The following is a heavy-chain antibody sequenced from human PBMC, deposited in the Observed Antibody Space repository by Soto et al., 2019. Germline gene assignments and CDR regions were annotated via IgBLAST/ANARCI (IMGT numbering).Heavy chain of an antibody. Sequence: QVQLVQSGAEVKKPGSSVKVSCKASGGTFSSYAISWVRQAPGQGLEWMVGIIPILGTANYAQKFQGRVTITAHEATSTAYMERSSLRSEETAVYYCARDGPHSIAVAGTGWFDPWGQGTLVTVS. CDR1: GGTFSSYA. J-gene: IGHJ5*02. CDR2: IIPILGTA. D-gene: IGHD6-19*01. CDR3: ARDGPHSIAVAGTGWFDP. V-gene: IGHV1-69*01.